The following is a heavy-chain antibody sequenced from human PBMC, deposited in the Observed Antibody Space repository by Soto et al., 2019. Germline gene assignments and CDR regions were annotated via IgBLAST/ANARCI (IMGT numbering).Heavy chain of an antibody. Sequence: GGSLRLSCAASGLTFSSYGMHWVRKAPGKGLEWVAVISYDGSNKYYADSVKGRFTISRDNSKNTLYLQMNSLRAEDTAVYYCAKDDTGNYYYYGMDVWGQGTTVTVSS. CDR3: AKDDTGNYYYYGMDV. J-gene: IGHJ6*02. D-gene: IGHD5-18*01. CDR2: ISYDGSNK. V-gene: IGHV3-30*18. CDR1: GLTFSSYG.